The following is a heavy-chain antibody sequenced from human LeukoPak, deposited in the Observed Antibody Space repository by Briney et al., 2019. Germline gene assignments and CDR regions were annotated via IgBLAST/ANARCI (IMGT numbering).Heavy chain of an antibody. V-gene: IGHV1-69*13. CDR2: IIPIFGTA. J-gene: IGHJ6*02. D-gene: IGHD3-22*01. Sequence: PVKVSCKASGGTFSSYAISWVRQAPGQGLEWMGGIIPIFGTANYAQKFQGRVTITADESTSTAYMELSSLRSEDTAVYYCARPDYDSSGYYYYYYGMDVWGQGTTVTVSS. CDR3: ARPDYDSSGYYYYYYGMDV. CDR1: GGTFSSYA.